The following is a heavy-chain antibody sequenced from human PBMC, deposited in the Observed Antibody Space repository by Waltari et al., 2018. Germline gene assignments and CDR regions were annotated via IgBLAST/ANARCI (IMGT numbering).Heavy chain of an antibody. CDR2: IRYDGSNK. D-gene: IGHD2-15*01. J-gene: IGHJ6*03. V-gene: IGHV3-30*02. CDR1: GFTFSSYG. CDR3: AKVRDCSGGSCYSGVVYYYYMDV. Sequence: QVQLVESGGGVVQPGGSLRLSCAASGFTFSSYGMHWVRQAPGKGLEWVAFIRYDGSNKYYADSVKGRVTISRDNSKNTLDLQMNSLRAEDTAVYYWAKVRDCSGGSCYSGVVYYYYMDVWGKGTTVTVSS.